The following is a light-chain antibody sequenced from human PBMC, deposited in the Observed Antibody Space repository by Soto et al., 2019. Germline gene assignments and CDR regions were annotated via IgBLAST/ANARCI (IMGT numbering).Light chain of an antibody. V-gene: IGLV4-69*01. Sequence: QSVLTQSPPASASLGASVNLTCTLTSGHDSYAIAWHQQQPGKGPRYLMKLNSDGSHSKGDGIPDRFSGSSSGAERYLTISSLQPDDEADYYCQTWDGVFGGGTKLTVL. CDR2: LNSDGSH. CDR1: SGHDSYA. J-gene: IGLJ2*01. CDR3: QTWDGV.